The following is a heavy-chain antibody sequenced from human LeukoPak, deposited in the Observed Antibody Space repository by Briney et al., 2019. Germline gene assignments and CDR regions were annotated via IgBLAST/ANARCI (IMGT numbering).Heavy chain of an antibody. CDR3: AKDRSIGTYYTFDS. CDR2: VSGSGAIA. CDR1: GFTFNNYA. D-gene: IGHD1-26*01. V-gene: IGHV3-23*01. Sequence: GGSLRLSCAASGFTFNNYAMSWVRQAPGKGLEWVSTVSGSGAIAYYTDSDKGRFTISRDNSKNTLYLQMSSLTAKDTAVYYCAKDRSIGTYYTFDSWGQGTLVTVSS. J-gene: IGHJ4*02.